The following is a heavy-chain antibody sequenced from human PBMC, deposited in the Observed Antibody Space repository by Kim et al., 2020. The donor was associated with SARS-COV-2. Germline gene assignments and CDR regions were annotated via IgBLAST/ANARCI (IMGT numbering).Heavy chain of an antibody. D-gene: IGHD6-19*01. V-gene: IGHV3-74*01. J-gene: IGHJ4*02. Sequence: YADSVQGRFTITRDNAKNTLYLQMNSLRAEDTAVYYCARRQFSSGWYYFDYWGQGTLVTVSS. CDR3: ARRQFSSGWYYFDY.